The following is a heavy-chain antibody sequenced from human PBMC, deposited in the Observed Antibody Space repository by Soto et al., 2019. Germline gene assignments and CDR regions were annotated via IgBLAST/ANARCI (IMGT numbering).Heavy chain of an antibody. D-gene: IGHD2-2*01. CDR3: AKDQVVVVPAALNWFDP. Sequence: GGSLRLSCAASGFTFSSSAMRWVRQAPEKGQEWVSAISGSGGSTYYADSVKGRFTISRDNSKNTLYLQMNSLRAEDTAVYYCAKDQVVVVPAALNWFDPWGQGTLVTVSS. CDR1: GFTFSSSA. J-gene: IGHJ5*02. CDR2: ISGSGGST. V-gene: IGHV3-23*01.